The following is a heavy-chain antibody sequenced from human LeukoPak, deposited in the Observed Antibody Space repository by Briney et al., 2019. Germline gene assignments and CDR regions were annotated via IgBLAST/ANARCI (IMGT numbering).Heavy chain of an antibody. Sequence: GGSLRLSCAASGFTLTDYWMHWVRQARGKGLVWISRIHTDVTSIKYAESVKGRITISRDNARNTVYLQLNSLRAEDTAVYYCARARYSYTGIIDYWGQGTLVTVSS. V-gene: IGHV3-74*01. J-gene: IGHJ4*02. CDR2: IHTDVTSI. CDR3: ARARYSYTGIIDY. CDR1: GFTLTDYW. D-gene: IGHD5-18*01.